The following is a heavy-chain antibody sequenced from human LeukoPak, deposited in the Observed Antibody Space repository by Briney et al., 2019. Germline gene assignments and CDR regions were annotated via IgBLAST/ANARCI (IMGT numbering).Heavy chain of an antibody. V-gene: IGHV4-59*01. J-gene: IGHJ4*02. CDR2: IYYSGNT. CDR1: GGSISSYY. CDR3: ARVDPDSSSTLEVFDY. D-gene: IGHD6-6*01. Sequence: SETLSLTCTVSGGSISSYYWSWIRQPPGKGLEWIGYIYYSGNTNYNPSLKSRVTISVNTSKNQFSLKLSPVTAADTAAYYCARVDPDSSSTLEVFDYWGQGTLVTVSS.